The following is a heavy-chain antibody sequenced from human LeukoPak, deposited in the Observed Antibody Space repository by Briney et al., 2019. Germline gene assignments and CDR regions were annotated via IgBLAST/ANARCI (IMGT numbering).Heavy chain of an antibody. CDR2: INPNSGGT. CDR1: GYTLTGYY. D-gene: IGHD4-17*01. Sequence: AASVKVSCKASGYTLTGYYMHWVRQAPGQGLEWMGWINPNSGGTNYAQKFQGWVTMTRDTSISTAYMEVSRLRSDDTAVYYCATALYGPFDYWGQGTLVTVSS. V-gene: IGHV1-2*04. CDR3: ATALYGPFDY. J-gene: IGHJ4*02.